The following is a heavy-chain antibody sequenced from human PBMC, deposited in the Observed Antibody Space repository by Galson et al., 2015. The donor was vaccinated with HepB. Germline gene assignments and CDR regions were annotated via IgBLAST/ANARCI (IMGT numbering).Heavy chain of an antibody. V-gene: IGHV4-39*01. J-gene: IGHJ3*02. D-gene: IGHD3-10*01. CDR1: GDSVTSTPYQ. CDR2: VSYSGST. Sequence: SETLSLTCTVSGDSVTSTPYQWAWIRQPPGKGLEWIGTVSYSGSTYYNPSLRSRATISVDTSKNRFSLRLASVTVADAALYFCARHLPSRGCFDMWGQGPMVTVSS. CDR3: ARHLPSRGCFDM.